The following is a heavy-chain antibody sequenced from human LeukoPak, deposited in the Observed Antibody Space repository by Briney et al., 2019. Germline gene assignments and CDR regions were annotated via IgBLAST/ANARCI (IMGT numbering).Heavy chain of an antibody. CDR3: ARVEGYSSSAFDY. J-gene: IGHJ4*02. CDR2: ISSSSSYI. V-gene: IGHV3-21*01. CDR1: GFTFSSYS. D-gene: IGHD6-6*01. Sequence: PGGSLRLSCAASGFTFSSYSMNWVRQAPGKGLEWVSSISSSSSYIYYADSVKGRFTTSRDNAKNSLYLQMNSLRAEDTAVYYCARVEGYSSSAFDYWGQGTLVTVSS.